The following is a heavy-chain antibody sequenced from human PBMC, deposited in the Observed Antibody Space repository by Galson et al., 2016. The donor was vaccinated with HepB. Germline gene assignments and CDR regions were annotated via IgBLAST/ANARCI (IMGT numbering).Heavy chain of an antibody. CDR2: IYYSGRT. Sequence: ETLSLTCTVSGASISGYYLSWIRQPPGKGLEWIGYIYYSGRTNYNPSLKSRVTISVDTSKNQFSLKLSSVTAADAAVYYCARNDSGGWYGFHYGMDVWGQGTTVTVSS. V-gene: IGHV4-59*01. D-gene: IGHD6-19*01. CDR1: GASISGYY. CDR3: ARNDSGGWYGFHYGMDV. J-gene: IGHJ6*02.